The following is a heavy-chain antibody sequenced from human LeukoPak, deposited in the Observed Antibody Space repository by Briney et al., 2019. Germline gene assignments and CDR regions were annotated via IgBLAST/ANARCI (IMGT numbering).Heavy chain of an antibody. CDR1: GGSISSGSYY. Sequence: PSETLSLTCTVSGGSISSGSYYWSWIRQPPGKGLEWIGYIYHSGSTYYNPSLKSRVTISVDRSKNQFSLKLSSVTAADTAVYYCARVHGGAYYDSSGYPETKYYFDYWGQGTLVTVSS. CDR2: IYHSGST. D-gene: IGHD3-22*01. V-gene: IGHV4-30-2*01. CDR3: ARVHGGAYYDSSGYPETKYYFDY. J-gene: IGHJ4*02.